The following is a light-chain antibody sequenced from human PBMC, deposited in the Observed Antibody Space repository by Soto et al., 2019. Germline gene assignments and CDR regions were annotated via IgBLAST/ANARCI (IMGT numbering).Light chain of an antibody. Sequence: DIQMTQSPSTLSASVGDRVTITCRASQSISSWLAWYQQKPGKAPKLLIYDASRLESGVPSRFRGSGSGTDFILTISSLQPDDFVTYYCQHYNTYMITFGQGTRLEIK. J-gene: IGKJ5*01. CDR3: QHYNTYMIT. CDR1: QSISSW. V-gene: IGKV1-5*01. CDR2: DAS.